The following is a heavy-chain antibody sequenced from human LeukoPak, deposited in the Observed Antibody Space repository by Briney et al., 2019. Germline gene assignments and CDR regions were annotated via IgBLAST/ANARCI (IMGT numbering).Heavy chain of an antibody. J-gene: IGHJ4*02. CDR1: GFTFSSYS. D-gene: IGHD3-10*01. Sequence: PGGSLRLSCAASGFTFSSYSMNWVRQAPGKGLEWVSSISSSSSYIYYADSVKGRFTISRDNAKNSLYLQMNSLRAEDTAVYYCARSGPTYDSGSYVHVYWGQGTLVTVSS. CDR3: ARSGPTYDSGSYVHVY. CDR2: ISSSSSYI. V-gene: IGHV3-21*01.